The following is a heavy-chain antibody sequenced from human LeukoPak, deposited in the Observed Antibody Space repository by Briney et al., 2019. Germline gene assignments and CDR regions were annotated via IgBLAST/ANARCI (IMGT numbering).Heavy chain of an antibody. CDR1: GFTFSNYN. V-gene: IGHV3-21*01. J-gene: IGHJ6*03. CDR2: ITRDSIYT. D-gene: IGHD4-17*01. Sequence: GGSLRLSCAASGFTFSNYNMNWVRQTPGKGLKWVSSITRDSIYTFYADSVKGRFTISRDNAKNSLSLQMNSLRAEDTAVYYCARDPYNGYYGDDYYYYMDVWGKGTTVTISS. CDR3: ARDPYNGYYGDDYYYYMDV.